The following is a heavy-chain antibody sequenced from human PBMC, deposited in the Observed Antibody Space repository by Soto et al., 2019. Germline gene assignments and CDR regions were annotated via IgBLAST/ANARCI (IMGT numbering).Heavy chain of an antibody. D-gene: IGHD2-2*01. CDR2: IYYSGST. V-gene: IGHV4-31*03. Sequence: PSETLSLTCTVSGGSISSGGYYWSWIRQHQGKGLKWIGYIYYSGSTYYNPSLKSRVTISVDTSKNQFSLKLSSVTAADTAVYYCARGRVSCSSTSCTYYYYYMDVWGKGTTVTVSS. J-gene: IGHJ6*03. CDR3: ARGRVSCSSTSCTYYYYYMDV. CDR1: GGSISSGGYY.